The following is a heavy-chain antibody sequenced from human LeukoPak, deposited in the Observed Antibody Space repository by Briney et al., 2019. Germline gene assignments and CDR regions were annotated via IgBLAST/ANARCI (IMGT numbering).Heavy chain of an antibody. V-gene: IGHV3-7*01. CDR3: ARLWGDATIFDL. Sequence: GGSLRLSCAASEFTFSAFWMSWVRQAPGKGLEWVANINQDGSRKHYVDSVKGRFTVSRDNAEKSLHLQTNSLRAEDTAIYYCARLWGDATIFDLWGQGTLVTVSS. CDR1: EFTFSAFW. D-gene: IGHD5-12*01. J-gene: IGHJ4*02. CDR2: INQDGSRK.